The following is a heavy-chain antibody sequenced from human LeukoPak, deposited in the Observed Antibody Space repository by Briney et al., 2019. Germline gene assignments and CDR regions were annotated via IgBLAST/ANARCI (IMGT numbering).Heavy chain of an antibody. CDR3: ARHLNHCSGGSCYSGYYYGMDV. V-gene: IGHV4-59*08. CDR2: IYYSGST. CDR1: GGSVSSYY. J-gene: IGHJ6*02. D-gene: IGHD2-15*01. Sequence: SETLSLTCTVSGGSVSSYYWSWIRQPPGKGLEWIGYIYYSGSTNYNPSLKSRVTISVDTSKNQFSLKLSSMTAADTAVYYCARHLNHCSGGSCYSGYYYGMDVWGQGTTVTVSS.